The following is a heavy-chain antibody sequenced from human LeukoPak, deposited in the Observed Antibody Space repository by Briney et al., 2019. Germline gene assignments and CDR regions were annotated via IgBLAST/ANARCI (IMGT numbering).Heavy chain of an antibody. CDR2: IIPLFGTP. D-gene: IGHD7-27*01. CDR1: GGSFNDYA. J-gene: IGHJ4*02. Sequence: ASVKVSCKASGGSFNDYAFSWVRQAPGQGLEWMGGIIPLFGTPIYAQQFQGRFTITTDESTSTAYMELSSLTSEDAAVYYCARGRTTETKWGYFDFWGQGTLVRLSP. CDR3: ARGRTTETKWGYFDF. V-gene: IGHV1-69*05.